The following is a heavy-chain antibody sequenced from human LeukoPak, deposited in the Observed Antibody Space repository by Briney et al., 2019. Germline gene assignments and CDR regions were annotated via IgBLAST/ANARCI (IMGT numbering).Heavy chain of an antibody. J-gene: IGHJ4*02. CDR3: ARAAHYGDYALVKYYFDY. CDR2: INRNGGST. CDR1: GFIFDDYG. D-gene: IGHD4-17*01. V-gene: IGHV3-20*04. Sequence: GGSLRLSCAASGFIFDDYGMNWVRQAPGKGLEWVSGINRNGGSTGYADSVKGRFTISRDNAKNSLYLQMNSLSAEDTALYYCARAAHYGDYALVKYYFDYWGQGTLVTVS.